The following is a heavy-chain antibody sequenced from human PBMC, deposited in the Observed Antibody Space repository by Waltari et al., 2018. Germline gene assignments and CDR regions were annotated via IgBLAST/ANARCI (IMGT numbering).Heavy chain of an antibody. J-gene: IGHJ4*02. D-gene: IGHD2-15*01. CDR2: ISAYNGNT. CDR3: ARASEGYCSGGSCSLGY. Sequence: QVQLVQSGAEVKKPGASVKVSCKASGYTFTSYGISWVRQAPGQGLEWMGWISAYNGNTNYAQKLQGRVTMTTDTSTSTAYMELRSLRSDDTAVYYCARASEGYCSGGSCSLGYWGQGTLVTVSS. V-gene: IGHV1-18*01. CDR1: GYTFTSYG.